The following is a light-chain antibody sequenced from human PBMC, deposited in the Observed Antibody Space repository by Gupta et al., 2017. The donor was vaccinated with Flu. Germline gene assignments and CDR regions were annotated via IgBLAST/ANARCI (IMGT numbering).Light chain of an antibody. CDR3: ETMDTNTRV. Sequence: VKVTCTLSSGHSWSITAWPRQQPGKAPRYLMRVEDSGSYNSGSGVPDRFSGSISEADRYLTISNHQYEDEADYYCETMDTNTRVFGGGTKLTVL. CDR2: VEDSGSY. V-gene: IGLV4-60*02. CDR1: SGHSWSI. J-gene: IGLJ3*02.